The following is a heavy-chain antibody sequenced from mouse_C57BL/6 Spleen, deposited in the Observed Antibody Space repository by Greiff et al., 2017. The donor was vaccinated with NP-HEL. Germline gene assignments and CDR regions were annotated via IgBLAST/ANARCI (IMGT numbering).Heavy chain of an antibody. D-gene: IGHD2-3*01. V-gene: IGHV2-2*01. CDR1: GFSLTSYG. Sequence: QVQLQQSGPGLVQPSQSLSITCTVSGFSLTSYGVHWVRQSPGKGLEWLGVIWSGGSTDYNAAFISRLSISKDNSKSQVFFKMNSLQADDTAIYYCARNGDLYDGYYDGVDYWGQGTSVTVSS. CDR2: IWSGGST. J-gene: IGHJ4*01. CDR3: ARNGDLYDGYYDGVDY.